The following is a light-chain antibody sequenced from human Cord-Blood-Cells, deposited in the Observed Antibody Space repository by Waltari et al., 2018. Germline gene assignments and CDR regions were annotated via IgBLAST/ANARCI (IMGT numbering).Light chain of an antibody. CDR2: DAS. CDR3: QQYDNLPT. J-gene: IGKJ4*01. Sequence: DIQMTQSPSSLSASVGDRVTITCQASQDISNYLNWYQQKPGKAPKLLIYDASNLETGGPSRFSGSGSGTDFTFNISSLQPEDIATYYCQQYDNLPTFGGGTKVEIK. V-gene: IGKV1-33*01. CDR1: QDISNY.